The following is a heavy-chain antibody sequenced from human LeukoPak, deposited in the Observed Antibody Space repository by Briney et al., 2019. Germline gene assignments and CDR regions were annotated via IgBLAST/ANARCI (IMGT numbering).Heavy chain of an antibody. J-gene: IGHJ5*02. CDR1: GYSFTSYW. Sequence: GESLKISCKGSGYSFTSYWIGWVRQMPGKGLEWMGIIYPGDSDTRYSPSFQGQVIISADKSIRTAYLQWSSLKASDTAMYYCVREGVLASMGGPYNWFDPWGPGTLVTVSS. CDR2: IYPGDSDT. D-gene: IGHD2-2*01. CDR3: VREGVLASMGGPYNWFDP. V-gene: IGHV5-51*01.